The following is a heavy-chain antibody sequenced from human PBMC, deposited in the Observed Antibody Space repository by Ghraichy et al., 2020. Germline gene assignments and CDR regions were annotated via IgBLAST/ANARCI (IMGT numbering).Heavy chain of an antibody. J-gene: IGHJ6*02. V-gene: IGHV4-34*01. CDR2: INHSGST. CDR3: ARGVYSDPHYYYYGMDV. CDR1: GGSFSGYY. Sequence: SETLSLTCAVYGGSFSGYYWSWIRQPPGKGLEWIGEINHSGSTNYNPSLKSRVTISVDTSKNQFSLKLSSVTAADTAVYYCARGVYSDPHYYYYGMDVWGQGTTVTVSS. D-gene: IGHD4-17*01.